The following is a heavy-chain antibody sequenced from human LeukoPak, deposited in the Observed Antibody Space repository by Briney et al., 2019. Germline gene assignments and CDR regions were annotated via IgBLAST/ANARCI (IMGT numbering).Heavy chain of an antibody. Sequence: GGSLRLCCAASGFTFSSYDMHWVRQAAGKGLEWVSAIGTAGDTYYPGSMKGRFTISRENAKNSLYLQMNSLRAGDTAVYYCVRAGGAEGGDIVVVPAAIRAYYYYGMDVWGQGTTVTVSS. J-gene: IGHJ6*02. CDR2: IGTAGDT. D-gene: IGHD2-2*02. CDR3: VRAGGAEGGDIVVVPAAIRAYYYYGMDV. V-gene: IGHV3-13*01. CDR1: GFTFSSYD.